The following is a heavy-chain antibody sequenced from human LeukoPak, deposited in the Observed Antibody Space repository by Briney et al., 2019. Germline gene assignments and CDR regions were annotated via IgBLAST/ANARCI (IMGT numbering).Heavy chain of an antibody. CDR3: ARDSSGNFIPDYFDY. CDR2: ISSTGNTI. J-gene: IGHJ4*02. V-gene: IGHV3-48*03. Sequence: GGSLRLSCATSGFTFSSFEMNWVRQAPGKGLEWVSYISSTGNTIYYADSVKGRFTISRDNAKSSLYLRMDSLRAEDTAVYYCARDSSGNFIPDYFDYWGQGTLVTISS. CDR1: GFTFSSFE. D-gene: IGHD3-10*01.